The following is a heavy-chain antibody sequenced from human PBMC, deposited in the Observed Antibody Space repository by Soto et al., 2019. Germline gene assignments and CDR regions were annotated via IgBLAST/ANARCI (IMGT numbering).Heavy chain of an antibody. V-gene: IGHV3-48*03. CDR2: ISSSGSTI. CDR1: GFTFSSYE. D-gene: IGHD3-3*01. J-gene: IGHJ6*02. Sequence: GGSLRLSCAASGFTFSSYEMNWVGQAPGKGLEWVSYISSSGSTIYYADSVKGRFTISRDNAKNSLYLQMNSLRAEDTAVYYCARVTYYDFWSHGMDVWGQGTTVTVSS. CDR3: ARVTYYDFWSHGMDV.